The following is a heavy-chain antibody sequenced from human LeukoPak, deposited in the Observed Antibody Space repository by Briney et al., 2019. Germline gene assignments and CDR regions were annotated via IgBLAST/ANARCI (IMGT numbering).Heavy chain of an antibody. CDR3: AKSGSGGIAVAGFDY. V-gene: IGHV3-53*01. CDR1: GFTVSSNY. Sequence: GGSLRLSCAASGFTVSSNYMSWVRQAPGKGLEWVSVIYSGGSTYYADSVKGRFTISRDNSKNTLYLQMNSLRAEDTAVYYCAKSGSGGIAVAGFDYWGPGTLVTVSS. D-gene: IGHD6-19*01. CDR2: IYSGGST. J-gene: IGHJ4*02.